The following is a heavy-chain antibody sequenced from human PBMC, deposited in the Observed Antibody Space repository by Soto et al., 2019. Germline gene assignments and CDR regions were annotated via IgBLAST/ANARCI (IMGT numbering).Heavy chain of an antibody. D-gene: IGHD6-19*01. Sequence: ASVKVSCKASGYTFTSYGISWVRQAPGQGLERMGWISAYNGNTNYAQKLQGRVTMTTDTSTSTAYMELRSLRSDDTAVYYCARARSGWNYYYYYYGMDVWGQGTTVTVSS. CDR3: ARARSGWNYYYYYYGMDV. V-gene: IGHV1-18*01. J-gene: IGHJ6*02. CDR2: ISAYNGNT. CDR1: GYTFTSYG.